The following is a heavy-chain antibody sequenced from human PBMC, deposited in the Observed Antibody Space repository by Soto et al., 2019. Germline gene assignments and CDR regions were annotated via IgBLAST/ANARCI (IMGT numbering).Heavy chain of an antibody. V-gene: IGHV3-53*04. Sequence: GGSLRLSCAASGFTVSSNYMSWVRQAPGKGLEWVSVIYSGGSTYYADSVKGRFTISRHNSKNTLYLQMNSLRAEDTAVYYCARDLVSSGWQRYYYYYMDVWGKGTTVTVSS. CDR2: IYSGGST. CDR3: ARDLVSSGWQRYYYYYMDV. J-gene: IGHJ6*03. CDR1: GFTVSSNY. D-gene: IGHD6-19*01.